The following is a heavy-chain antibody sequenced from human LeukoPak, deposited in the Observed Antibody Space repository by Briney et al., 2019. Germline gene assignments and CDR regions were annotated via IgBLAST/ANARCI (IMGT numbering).Heavy chain of an antibody. Sequence: PGGSLRLSCAASGFTVSSIYMSWVRQAPGKGLEWVSVIYSGGSTYYADSVKGRSTISRDNSKNTLYLQMNSLRAEDTAVYYCARGLRGSRWVSDYWGQGTLVSVSS. V-gene: IGHV3-53*01. CDR1: GFTVSSIY. J-gene: IGHJ4*02. CDR3: ARGLRGSRWVSDY. D-gene: IGHD1-26*01. CDR2: IYSGGST.